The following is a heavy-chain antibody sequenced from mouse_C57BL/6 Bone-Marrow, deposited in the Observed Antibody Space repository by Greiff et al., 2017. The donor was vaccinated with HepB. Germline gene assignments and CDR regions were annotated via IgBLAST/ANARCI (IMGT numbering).Heavy chain of an antibody. CDR2: SRNKANDYTT. J-gene: IGHJ1*03. CDR1: GFTFSDFY. CDR3: ARDNHGSSSSWYFDV. Sequence: EVKLVESGGGLVQSGRSLRLSCATSGFTFSDFYMEWVRQAPGKGLEWIAASRNKANDYTTEYSASVKGRFIVSRDTSQSILYLQMNALRAEDTAIYYCARDNHGSSSSWYFDVWGTGTTVTVSS. V-gene: IGHV7-1*01. D-gene: IGHD1-1*01.